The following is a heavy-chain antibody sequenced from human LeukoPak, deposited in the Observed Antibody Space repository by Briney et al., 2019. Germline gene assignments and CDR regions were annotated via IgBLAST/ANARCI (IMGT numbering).Heavy chain of an antibody. V-gene: IGHV1-18*01. CDR2: ISGDNGNT. Sequence: ASVKVSCKASGYTFTNYGINWVRQAPGQGLEWMGWISGDNGNTKYAQKFQGRVTMTTDTSTSTAYMELRSLRSDDTAVYYCATGGAETYNWFDPWGQGTLVTVPS. CDR1: GYTFTNYG. J-gene: IGHJ5*02. D-gene: IGHD1-26*01. CDR3: ATGGAETYNWFDP.